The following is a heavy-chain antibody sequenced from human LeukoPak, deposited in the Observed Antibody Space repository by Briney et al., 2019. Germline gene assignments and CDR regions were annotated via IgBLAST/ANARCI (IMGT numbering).Heavy chain of an antibody. D-gene: IGHD3-22*01. CDR3: ARAISSYYSFFDY. CDR2: IYQTGST. J-gene: IGHJ4*02. CDR1: GGSISSSNW. V-gene: IGHV4-4*02. Sequence: SETLSLTCAVSGGSISSSNWWSWVRQPPGKGLEWIGEIYQTGSTNYNPSLKRRVTISVDKSKNQFSLNLSSVTAADTAVYYCARAISSYYSFFDYWGRGILVTVSS.